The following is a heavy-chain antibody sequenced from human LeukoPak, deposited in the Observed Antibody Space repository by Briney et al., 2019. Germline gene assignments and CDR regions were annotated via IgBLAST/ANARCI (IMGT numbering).Heavy chain of an antibody. V-gene: IGHV1-8*03. J-gene: IGHJ2*01. CDR1: GYTFTSYG. CDR3: AGPLYGDYGDWYFDL. D-gene: IGHD4-17*01. CDR2: MNPHSGNT. Sequence: ASVKVSCKASGYTFTSYGISWVRQAPGQGLEWMGWMNPHSGNTGYAQKFQGRVTITGNTSISTAYMELTSLRSEDTAVYYCAGPLYGDYGDWYFDLWGRGTLVTVSS.